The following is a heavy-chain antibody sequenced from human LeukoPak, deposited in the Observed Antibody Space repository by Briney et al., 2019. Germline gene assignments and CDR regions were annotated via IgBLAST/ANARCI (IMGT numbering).Heavy chain of an antibody. CDR1: GFTFNTHW. J-gene: IGHJ4*02. V-gene: IGHV3-7*01. CDR3: SGRSGFSSIY. D-gene: IGHD2-2*01. CDR2: ISPDGGAE. Sequence: GGSLRLSCEASGFTFNTHWMNWVRRAPGKGLEWMANISPDGGAEVYVDSVKGRFTISRDNAKNSVYLQMNNVRAEDTGVYYCSGRSGFSSIYWGQGILVTVSS.